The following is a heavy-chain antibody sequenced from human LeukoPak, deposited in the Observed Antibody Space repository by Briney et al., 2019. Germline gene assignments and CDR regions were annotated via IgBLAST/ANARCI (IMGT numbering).Heavy chain of an antibody. D-gene: IGHD3-10*01. Sequence: PGGSLRLSCAASGFTFISYAMHWVRQAPGKGLEYVSAISSNGGSTYYANSVKGRFTISRDNSKNTLYLQMGSLRAEDTAVYYCARGSYLVRYFDYWGQGTLVTVSS. V-gene: IGHV3-64*01. CDR3: ARGSYLVRYFDY. CDR2: ISSNGGST. J-gene: IGHJ4*02. CDR1: GFTFISYA.